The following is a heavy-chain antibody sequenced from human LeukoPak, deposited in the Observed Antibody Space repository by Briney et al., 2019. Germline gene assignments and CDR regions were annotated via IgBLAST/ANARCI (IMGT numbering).Heavy chain of an antibody. J-gene: IGHJ3*01. D-gene: IGHD3-3*01. CDR1: GFTFSGYD. V-gene: IGHV3-13*01. Sequence: GGSLRLSCAASGFTFSGYDMHWLRQTPGKALEWVAAIGIPGDTYYPASVKGRFTISRENTKSSFYLQMNSLRAEDTAVYFCARAHVGAGLALDVWGRGTLVTVSS. CDR2: IGIPGDT. CDR3: ARAHVGAGLALDV.